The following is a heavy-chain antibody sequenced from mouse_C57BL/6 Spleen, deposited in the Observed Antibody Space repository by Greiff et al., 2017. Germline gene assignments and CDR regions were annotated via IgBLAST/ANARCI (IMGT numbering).Heavy chain of an antibody. CDR2: ISYDGSN. CDR3: AKGATVFDY. Sequence: EVQLVESGPGLVKPSQSLSLTCSVTGYSITSGYYWNWIRQFPGNKLEWMGYISYDGSNNYNPSLKNRISITRDTSKNQFFLKLNSVTTEDTATYYCAKGATVFDYWGQGTTLTVSS. V-gene: IGHV3-6*01. D-gene: IGHD1-1*01. CDR1: GYSITSGYY. J-gene: IGHJ2*01.